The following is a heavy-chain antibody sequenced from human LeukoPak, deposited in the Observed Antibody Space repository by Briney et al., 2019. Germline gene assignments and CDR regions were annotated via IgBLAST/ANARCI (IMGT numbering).Heavy chain of an antibody. Sequence: GGSLRLSCVDSGFTFSSYAMSWVRQVPGKGLEWVSGISDSGGSTYYADSVKGRFTISRDNSKNTLYLQMNSLRAEYTAVYYCASRQGLGWHYVNWGQGTLVTVSS. CDR2: ISDSGGST. V-gene: IGHV3-23*01. CDR1: GFTFSSYA. J-gene: IGHJ4*02. CDR3: ASRQGLGWHYVN. D-gene: IGHD3-10*02.